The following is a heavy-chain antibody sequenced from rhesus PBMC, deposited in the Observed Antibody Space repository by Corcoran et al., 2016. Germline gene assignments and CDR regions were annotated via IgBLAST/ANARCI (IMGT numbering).Heavy chain of an antibody. CDR2: ISGSGGST. J-gene: IGHJ2*01. V-gene: IGHV4-173*01. D-gene: IGHD6-31*01. CDR1: GGSISSNY. Sequence: QPQLQESGPGLVKPSETLSLTCAVSGGSISSNYWSWIRQPPGKGLEWIGRISGSGGSTDYNPALESRVTISTDTSKNQFSLKLSSVTAADTAVYYCARGGAAARLDWYFDLWGPGTPITISS. CDR3: ARGGAAARLDWYFDL.